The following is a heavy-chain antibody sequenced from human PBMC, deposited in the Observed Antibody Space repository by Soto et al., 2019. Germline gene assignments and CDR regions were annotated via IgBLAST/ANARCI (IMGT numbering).Heavy chain of an antibody. D-gene: IGHD1-26*01. V-gene: IGHV4-61*01. CDR1: GGSVSSGSYY. CDR3: AREPGGATTDSYYYYYMDV. J-gene: IGHJ6*03. CDR2: IYYSGST. Sequence: SETLSLTCTVSGGSVSSGSYYWSWIRQPPGKGLEWIGYIYYSGSTNYNPSLKSRVTISVDTSKNQFSLKLSSVTAADTAVYYCAREPGGATTDSYYYYYMDVWGKGTTVTVSS.